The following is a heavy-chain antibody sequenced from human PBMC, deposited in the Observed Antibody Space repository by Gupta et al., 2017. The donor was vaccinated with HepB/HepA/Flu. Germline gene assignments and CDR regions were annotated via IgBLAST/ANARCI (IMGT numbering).Heavy chain of an antibody. D-gene: IGHD6-6*01. CDR3: ERGPTDLLLVRD. CDR1: VATISSYT. Sequence: HVQLCRSQPEVKKPGSSVRFSSNASVATISSYTIAWVRQAPGQRLEWMGTIVPVFGTANYERKLQGRVTLIADESTNTAYMELTSLRSEDTAVYYCERGPTDLLLVRDWGKGTLVPVSS. CDR2: IVPVFGTA. J-gene: IGHJ4*02. V-gene: IGHV1-69*18.